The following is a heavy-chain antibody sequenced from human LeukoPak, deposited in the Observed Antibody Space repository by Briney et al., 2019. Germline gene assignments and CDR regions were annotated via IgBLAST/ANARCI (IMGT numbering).Heavy chain of an antibody. CDR1: GFTFSSYW. J-gene: IGHJ4*02. Sequence: PGGSLRLSCAASGFTFSSYWMSWVRQAPGKGLEWVASISSDSSYIDYADSVKGRFTISRDNAKNSLFLKTDTLRGDDTGIYYCARDPNVLGITPYYFDFWGQGTLVTVSS. CDR2: ISSDSSYI. CDR3: ARDPNVLGITPYYFDF. V-gene: IGHV3-21*01. D-gene: IGHD3-10*02.